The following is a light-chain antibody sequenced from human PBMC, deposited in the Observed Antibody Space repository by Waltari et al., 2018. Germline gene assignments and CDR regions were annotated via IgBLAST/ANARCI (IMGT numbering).Light chain of an antibody. Sequence: QSALTQPPSAPPPPRPPIPISCTGISTDVEGYDPVFWYPQHPGTAPKLLIRDVTKRPAGVPERFSGSKSDNTASLAVSGLQAEDEADYYCSSYAGGSSLMFGGGTKLTVL. CDR3: SSYAGGSSLM. CDR2: DVT. J-gene: IGLJ3*02. V-gene: IGLV2-8*01. CDR1: STDVEGYDP.